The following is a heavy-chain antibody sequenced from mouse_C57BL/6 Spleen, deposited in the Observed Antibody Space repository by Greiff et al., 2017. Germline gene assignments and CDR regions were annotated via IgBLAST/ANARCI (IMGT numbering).Heavy chain of an antibody. D-gene: IGHD2-10*02. J-gene: IGHJ1*03. V-gene: IGHV1-9*01. CDR2: ILPGSGCT. CDR1: GYTFTGYW. CDR3: ANESPRRDWYIDD. Sequence: VQLQQSGAELMKPGASVKLSCKASGYTFTGYWIEWVKQRPGHDLEWIGEILPGSGCTNYNEKFKGKATFTADTSSNTAYMQLSRLTTEDSANYCCANESPRRDWYIDDWGTGTTVTVSS.